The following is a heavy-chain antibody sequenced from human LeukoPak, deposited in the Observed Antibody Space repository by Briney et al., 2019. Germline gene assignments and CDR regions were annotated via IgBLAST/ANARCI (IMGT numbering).Heavy chain of an antibody. CDR1: GLLFSSYR. CDR2: ISSSSSYI. J-gene: IGHJ4*02. Sequence: PGGSVRLFCGASGLLFSSYRMNWLRQAPGKGVEGVSSISSSSSYIFYEDLVKGRFTISRDNAKNSLYLQMNILRAEDTAVYYCARVVGATAPSDYWGQGTLVTVSS. D-gene: IGHD1-26*01. CDR3: ARVVGATAPSDY. V-gene: IGHV3-21*01.